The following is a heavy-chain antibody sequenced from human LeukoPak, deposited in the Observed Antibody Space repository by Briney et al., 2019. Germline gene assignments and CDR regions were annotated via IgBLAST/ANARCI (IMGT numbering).Heavy chain of an antibody. CDR2: IYSGGST. CDR1: GFTVSSNY. J-gene: IGHJ6*03. D-gene: IGHD3-22*01. CDR3: ARVDDSSGYPYYYYYYMDV. V-gene: IGHV3-66*01. Sequence: GGSLRLSCAASGFTVSSNYMSWVRQAPGKGLEWVSVIYSGGSTYYADSVKGRFTISRDNSKNTLYLQMNSLRAEDTAVYYCARVDDSSGYPYYYYYYMDVWGKGTTVTVSS.